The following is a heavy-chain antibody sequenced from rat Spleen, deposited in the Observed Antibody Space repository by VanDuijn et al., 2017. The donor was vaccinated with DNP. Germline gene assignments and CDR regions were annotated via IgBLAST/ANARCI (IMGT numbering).Heavy chain of an antibody. CDR2: IRSGGST. V-gene: IGHV2-19*01. CDR3: TRGGWYFDY. Sequence: QVQLKESGPGLVQPSQTLSLTCTVSGFSLTDYSVHWVRQPPGKGLAWLGRIRSGGSTDYNSALKSRLSISRDTSKSQVFLKMNSLQTEDTAIYFCTRGGWYFDYWGQGVMVTVSS. J-gene: IGHJ2*01. CDR1: GFSLTDYS. D-gene: IGHD4-1*01.